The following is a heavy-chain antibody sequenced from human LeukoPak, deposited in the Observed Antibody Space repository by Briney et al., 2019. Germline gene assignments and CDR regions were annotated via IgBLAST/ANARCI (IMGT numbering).Heavy chain of an antibody. V-gene: IGHV3-48*01. D-gene: IGHD3-22*01. J-gene: IGHJ4*02. Sequence: GGSLRLSCAASGFTFSSYSMNWVRQAPGKGLEWVSYISSSSSTIYYADSVKGRFTISRDNAKNSLYLQMNSLRAEDTAVYYCARDGGTRLKYSFGYGDFWGQGTLVTVSS. CDR2: ISSSSSTI. CDR3: ARDGGTRLKYSFGYGDF. CDR1: GFTFSSYS.